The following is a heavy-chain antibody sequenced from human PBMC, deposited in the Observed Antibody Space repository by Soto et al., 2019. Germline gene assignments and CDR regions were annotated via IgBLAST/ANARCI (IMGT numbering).Heavy chain of an antibody. D-gene: IGHD3-10*01. CDR3: ASCYVSGSYSRVLFDY. CDR1: GGSISSGGYY. J-gene: IGHJ4*02. CDR2: IYYSGST. V-gene: IGHV4-31*01. Sequence: QVQLQESGPGLVKPSQTLSLTCTVSGGSISSGGYYWSWIRQHPGKGLEWIGYIYYSGSTYYNPLLKRQPPLPEDTPKIMFPLKLSSVTAADTAVYYCASCYVSGSYSRVLFDYWGQGTRVTVSS.